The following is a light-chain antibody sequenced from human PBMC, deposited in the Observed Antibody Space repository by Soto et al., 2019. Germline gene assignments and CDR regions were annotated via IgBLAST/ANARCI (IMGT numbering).Light chain of an antibody. Sequence: EIVMTQSPATLSVSPGEGATLCCRASQGIGNTLAWYQQKPGQTSRLLIYRTSIRATGVPARFSGSASGTEFTLTITSLQSEDVAVYYCQHCANWPLTFGGGTKIESK. CDR3: QHCANWPLT. CDR2: RTS. V-gene: IGKV3-15*01. CDR1: QGIGNT. J-gene: IGKJ4*01.